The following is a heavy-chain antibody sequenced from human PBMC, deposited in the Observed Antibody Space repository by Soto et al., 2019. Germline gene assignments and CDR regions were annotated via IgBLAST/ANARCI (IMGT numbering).Heavy chain of an antibody. CDR3: ARSQGSSTSLEIYYYYYYGMDV. Sequence: QVQLVQSGAEVKKPGSSVKVSCKASGGTFSSYAISWVRQAPGQGLEWMGGIIPISDTTNYAQKFQGRVTITADESTSTAYRELSSLRSEDTAVYYCARSQGSSTSLEIYYYYYYGMDVWCQGTTVTVSS. J-gene: IGHJ6*02. CDR2: IIPISDTT. D-gene: IGHD2-2*01. CDR1: GGTFSSYA. V-gene: IGHV1-69*01.